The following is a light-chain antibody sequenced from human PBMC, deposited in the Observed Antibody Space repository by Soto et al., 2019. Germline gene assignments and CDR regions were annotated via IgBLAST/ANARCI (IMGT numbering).Light chain of an antibody. CDR1: LSISTS. Sequence: EIVFTQSPATLSLSPRERASLSCRASLSISTSLAWYQQKLGQAPRLLIYDASNRATGIPARFSGSGSGTDFTLTISSLESEDFAVHYCQQGISFGRGTRLEIK. V-gene: IGKV3-11*01. CDR3: QQGIS. J-gene: IGKJ5*01. CDR2: DAS.